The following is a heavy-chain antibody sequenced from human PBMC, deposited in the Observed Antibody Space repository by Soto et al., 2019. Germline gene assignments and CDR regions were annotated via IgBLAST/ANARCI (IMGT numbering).Heavy chain of an antibody. D-gene: IGHD6-13*01. CDR1: GFTFSSYN. CDR3: TRDRQLVQDWFDP. V-gene: IGHV3-21*01. Sequence: GGSLRLSCAASGFTFSSYNMNWVRQAPGKGLEWVSFISSGSEYRFYADSVKGRFNISRDNAKNSLYLQLNSLRAEDTAVYYCTRDRQLVQDWFDPWGQGTLVPVSS. J-gene: IGHJ5*02. CDR2: ISSGSEYR.